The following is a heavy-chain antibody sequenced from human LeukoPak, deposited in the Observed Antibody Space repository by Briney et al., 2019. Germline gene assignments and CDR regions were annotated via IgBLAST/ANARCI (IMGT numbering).Heavy chain of an antibody. V-gene: IGHV4-31*03. CDR1: GGSISSSSYY. CDR3: ARTPYSSGWYYFDY. Sequence: SETLSLTCTVSGGSISSSSYYWGWIRQPPGKGLEWIGYISYSGSTYYNPSLKSRVTISVDTSKSQFSLNLSSVTAANTAVYYCARTPYSSGWYYFDYWGQGTLVTVSS. J-gene: IGHJ4*02. CDR2: ISYSGST. D-gene: IGHD6-13*01.